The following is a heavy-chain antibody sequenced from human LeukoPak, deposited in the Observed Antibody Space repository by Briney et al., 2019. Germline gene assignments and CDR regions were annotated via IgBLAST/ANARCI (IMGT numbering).Heavy chain of an antibody. CDR3: ARVRDIVVVPAAISRGDWFDP. CDR1: GFTFSTYA. CDR2: IVGSDGSI. Sequence: GGPLRLSCAASGFTFSTYAMSWVRQAPGKGLEWVSGIVGSDGSIYYADSVKGRFTISRDNTKSTLYLQMNSLRAEDTAVYYCARVRDIVVVPAAISRGDWFDPWGQGTLVTVSS. J-gene: IGHJ5*02. V-gene: IGHV3-23*01. D-gene: IGHD2-2*01.